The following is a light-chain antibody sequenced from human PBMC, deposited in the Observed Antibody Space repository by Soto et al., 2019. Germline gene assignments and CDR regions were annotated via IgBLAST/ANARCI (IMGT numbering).Light chain of an antibody. V-gene: IGKV3-20*01. CDR3: QQYDNSMWT. Sequence: EIVLTQSPGTLSLSPGERATLSCRASQSISSSYLAWYQQKLGQAPRLLIYGASSRATGIPDRFSGSGSGTDFTLTISRLEPEDFAVYYCQQYDNSMWTFGQGTKVEIK. CDR1: QSISSSY. CDR2: GAS. J-gene: IGKJ1*01.